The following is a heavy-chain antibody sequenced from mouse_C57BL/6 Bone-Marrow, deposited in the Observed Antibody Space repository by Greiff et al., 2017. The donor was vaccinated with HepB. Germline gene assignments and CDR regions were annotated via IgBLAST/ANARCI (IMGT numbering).Heavy chain of an antibody. CDR3: ARGDYGNHRFAY. V-gene: IGHV3-6*01. D-gene: IGHD2-1*01. J-gene: IGHJ3*01. CDR2: ISYDGSN. CDR1: GYSITSGYY. Sequence: VQLKQSGPGLVKPSQSLSLTCSVTGYSITSGYYWNWIRQFPGNKLEWMGYISYDGSNNYNPSLKNRISITRDTSKNQFFLKLNSVTTEDTATYYCARGDYGNHRFAYWGQGTLVTVSA.